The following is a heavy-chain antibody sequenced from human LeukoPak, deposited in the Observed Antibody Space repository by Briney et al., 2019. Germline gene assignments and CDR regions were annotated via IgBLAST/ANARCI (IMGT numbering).Heavy chain of an antibody. V-gene: IGHV4-61*02. J-gene: IGHJ3*01. CDR2: IYASGNT. CDR3: ASYREAYDLYPHGLDV. D-gene: IGHD5-24*01. CDR1: GASVSTTAYF. Sequence: ASQTLSLTCSVSGASVSTTAYFWNWIRQPAGEGLEWIGRIYASGNTHYNPSLKSRVTMSLDTSKNQFSLTMNSVTAADSAVYSCASYREAYDLYPHGLDVWGRGTVVTVSS.